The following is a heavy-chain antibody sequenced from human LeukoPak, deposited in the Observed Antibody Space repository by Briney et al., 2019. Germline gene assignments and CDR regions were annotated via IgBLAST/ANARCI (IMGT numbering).Heavy chain of an antibody. J-gene: IGHJ1*01. D-gene: IGHD6-19*01. CDR3: ARAYKGRSLAGKKEFFQH. V-gene: IGHV3-9*01. Sequence: GRSLRLSCAASGFTFDNYTMNWVRQVPGKGLEWISLISWNSGTIGYADSVKGRFTISRDNANNFQYLQMNSLRAEDTALYYCARAYKGRSLAGKKEFFQHWGQGTLVTVSS. CDR2: ISWNSGTI. CDR1: GFTFDNYT.